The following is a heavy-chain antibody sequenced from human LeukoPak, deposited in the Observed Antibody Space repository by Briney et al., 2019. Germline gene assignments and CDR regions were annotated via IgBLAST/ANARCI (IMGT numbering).Heavy chain of an antibody. V-gene: IGHV4-31*03. CDR3: ARVRITIFGGGGMDV. CDR1: GGSISGGGYY. D-gene: IGHD3-3*01. J-gene: IGHJ6*02. CDR2: IYYSGST. Sequence: PSETLSLTCTVSGGSISGGGYYWSWIRQHPGKGLEWIGYIYYSGSTYYNPSLKSRVTISVDTSKNQFSLKLSSVTAADTAVYYCARVRITIFGGGGMDVWGQGTTFTVSS.